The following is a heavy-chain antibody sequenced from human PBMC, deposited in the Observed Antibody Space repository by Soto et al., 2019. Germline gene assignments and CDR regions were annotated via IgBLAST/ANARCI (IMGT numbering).Heavy chain of an antibody. V-gene: IGHV4-61*01. J-gene: IGHJ4*02. Sequence: QVQLQESGPGLVKPSETLSLTCTVSGGSVSSGSYYWSWIRQPPGKGLEWIGYIYYSGSTNYNPSLKSRVPISVDTSKNQFSLKLSSVTAADTAVYYCASYSSGWYDVSYWGQGTLVTVSS. CDR3: ASYSSGWYDVSY. D-gene: IGHD6-19*01. CDR1: GGSVSSGSYY. CDR2: IYYSGST.